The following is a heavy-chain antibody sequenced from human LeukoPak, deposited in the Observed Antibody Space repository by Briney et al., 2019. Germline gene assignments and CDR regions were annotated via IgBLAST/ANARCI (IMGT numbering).Heavy chain of an antibody. D-gene: IGHD1-14*01. CDR1: GFTFNSYI. CDR2: ISSSYSDI. Sequence: GGTLRLSCAASGFTFNSYIMNWVRHAPGQGLEWVSFISSSYSDIYYTDSVKGRFTISRDNAKNSLYLQMNSLRAEDTAIYYCAREGDGMNPLDYWGQGTLVIVPS. CDR3: AREGDGMNPLDY. J-gene: IGHJ4*02. V-gene: IGHV3-21*01.